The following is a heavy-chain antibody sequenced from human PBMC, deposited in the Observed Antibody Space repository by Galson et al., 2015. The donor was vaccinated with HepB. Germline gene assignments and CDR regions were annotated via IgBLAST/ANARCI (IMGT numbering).Heavy chain of an antibody. V-gene: IGHV3-7*01. J-gene: IGHJ6*03. CDR3: ARNWGSTYYYYQMDV. D-gene: IGHD7-27*01. CDR1: EFTLSSYW. CDR2: IKQDRSEK. Sequence: SLRLSCAASEFTLSSYWMTWVRQAPGKGLEWVANIKQDRSEKYYVDSVKGRFTISRDNAKNSLYLQMNSLRVEDTAVYYCARNWGSTYYYYQMDVWGKGTTVTVSS.